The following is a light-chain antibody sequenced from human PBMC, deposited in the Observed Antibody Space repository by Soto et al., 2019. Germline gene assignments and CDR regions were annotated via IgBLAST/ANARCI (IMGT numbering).Light chain of an antibody. CDR1: QGISSY. CDR2: AAS. Sequence: AIRMTQSPSSLSASPGDRVTITCRASQGISSYLAWYQQKPVKAPKLLIYAASTLQSGVPSRFSGSGSGTDFTLTISCLQSEDFATYYCQQYYSYPQTFGQGTKVELK. V-gene: IGKV1-8*01. CDR3: QQYYSYPQT. J-gene: IGKJ1*01.